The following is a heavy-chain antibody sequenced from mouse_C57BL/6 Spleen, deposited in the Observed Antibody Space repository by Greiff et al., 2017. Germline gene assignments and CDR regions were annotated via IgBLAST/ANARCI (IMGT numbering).Heavy chain of an antibody. J-gene: IGHJ1*03. CDR3: ARHETTVVAHWYFDV. CDR2: ISSGGSYT. D-gene: IGHD1-1*01. Sequence: DVKLVESGGDLVKPGGSLKLSCAASGFTFSSYGMSWVRQTPDKRLEWVATISSGGSYTYYPASVKGRFTISRDNAKNTLSLQMSSLKSEDTAMYYCARHETTVVAHWYFDVWGTGTTVTVSS. V-gene: IGHV5-6*02. CDR1: GFTFSSYG.